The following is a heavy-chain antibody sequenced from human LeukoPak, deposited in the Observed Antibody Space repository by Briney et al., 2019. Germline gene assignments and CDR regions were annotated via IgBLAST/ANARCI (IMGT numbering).Heavy chain of an antibody. CDR2: ISAYNGNT. V-gene: IGHV1-18*01. D-gene: IGHD3-22*01. CDR1: GYTFTSYG. Sequence: ASVKVSCKASGYTFTSYGISWVRQAPGQGLEWMGWISAYNGNTNCAQKLQGRVTMTTDTSTSTAYMELRSLRSDDTAVYYCARVLEYDSSDTDAFDIWGQGTMVTVSS. J-gene: IGHJ3*02. CDR3: ARVLEYDSSDTDAFDI.